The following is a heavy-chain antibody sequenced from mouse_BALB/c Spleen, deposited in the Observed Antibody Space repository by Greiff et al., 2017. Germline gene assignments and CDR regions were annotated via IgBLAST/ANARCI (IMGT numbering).Heavy chain of an antibody. V-gene: IGHV1-7*01. CDR3: ALLLYYFDY. Sequence: QVQLQQSGAELAKPGASVKMSCKASGYTFTSYWMHWVKQRPGQGPEWIGYINPSTGYTEYNQKFKDKATLTADKSSSTAYMQLSSLTSEDSAVYYCALLLYYFDYWGQGTTLTVSS. CDR1: GYTFTSYW. CDR2: INPSTGYT. D-gene: IGHD1-1*01. J-gene: IGHJ2*01.